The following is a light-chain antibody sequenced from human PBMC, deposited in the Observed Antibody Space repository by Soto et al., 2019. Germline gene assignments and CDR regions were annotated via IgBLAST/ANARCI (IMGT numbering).Light chain of an antibody. J-gene: IGLJ1*01. CDR3: CSYAGSSSYV. CDR1: SSDVGGYNY. Sequence: QSALTQPRSVSGSPGQSVTISCTGTSSDVGGYNYVSWYQQHPGKAPKLMIYDVSKRPSGVPDRFSGSKSGNMASLTISGLQAEDEADYYCCSYAGSSSYVFGTGTKLTVL. V-gene: IGLV2-11*01. CDR2: DVS.